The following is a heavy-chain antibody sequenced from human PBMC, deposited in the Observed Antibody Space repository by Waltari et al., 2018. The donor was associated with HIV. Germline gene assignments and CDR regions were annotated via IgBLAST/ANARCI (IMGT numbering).Heavy chain of an antibody. CDR1: GFTVSSNY. J-gene: IGHJ5*02. D-gene: IGHD3-10*01. CDR3: ARGVDGSGSQDNWFDP. Sequence: EVQLVETGGGLIQPGGSLRLSCAASGFTVSSNYMSWFRQAPGKGLEWVSVIYSGGSTYYADSVKGRFTISRDNSKNTLYLQMNSLRAEDTAVYYCARGVDGSGSQDNWFDPWGQGTLVTVSS. CDR2: IYSGGST. V-gene: IGHV3-53*02.